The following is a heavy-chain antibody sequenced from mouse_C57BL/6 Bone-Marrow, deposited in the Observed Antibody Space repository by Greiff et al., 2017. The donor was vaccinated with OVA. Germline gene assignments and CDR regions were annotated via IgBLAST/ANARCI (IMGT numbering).Heavy chain of an antibody. V-gene: IGHV7-3*01. J-gene: IGHJ4*01. CDR1: GFTFTDYY. CDR3: AGYCYRMDY. Sequence: EVKLVEPGGGLVQPGGSLSLSCAASGFTFTDYYMSWVRQPPGKALEWLGFIRNKANGYTTEYSASVKGRFTISRDNSQSILYLQMNALRAEDSATDYCAGYCYRMDYWGQGTSVTVSS. D-gene: IGHD2-14*01. CDR2: IRNKANGYTT.